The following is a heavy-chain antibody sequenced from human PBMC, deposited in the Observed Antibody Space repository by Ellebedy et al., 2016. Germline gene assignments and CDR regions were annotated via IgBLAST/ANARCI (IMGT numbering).Heavy chain of an antibody. V-gene: IGHV1-69*06. Sequence: SVKVSCXASVGTFSSYAISWVRQAPGQGLEWMGGIIPIFGTANYTQKFQGRVTITADKSTSTVYMELSSLRSEDTAVYYCARGSSVLLGYFDYWGQGTLVTVSS. CDR3: ARGSSVLLGYFDY. CDR1: VGTFSSYA. CDR2: IIPIFGTA. D-gene: IGHD3-16*01. J-gene: IGHJ4*02.